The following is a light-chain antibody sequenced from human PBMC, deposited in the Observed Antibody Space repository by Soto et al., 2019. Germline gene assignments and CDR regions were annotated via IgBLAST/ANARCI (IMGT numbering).Light chain of an antibody. Sequence: DIVMTQSPDSLAVSLGETAAINCKSNQSLFFTSNKKNYLAWYRQKPGQPPKLIISWASSRESGVPERFSGGGSGTDFTLTINSLQAEDVAVYYCQQYYCTPTFGQGTKVDIK. CDR1: QSLFFTSNKKNY. V-gene: IGKV4-1*01. CDR3: QQYYCTPT. J-gene: IGKJ1*01. CDR2: WAS.